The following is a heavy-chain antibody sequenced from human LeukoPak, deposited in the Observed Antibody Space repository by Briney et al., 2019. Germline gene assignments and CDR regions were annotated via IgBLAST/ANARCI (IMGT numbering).Heavy chain of an antibody. D-gene: IGHD5-24*01. CDR2: ISAYNGNT. CDR1: GYTFTSYG. Sequence: GASVKVSCKASGYTFTSYGISWVRQAPGQGLEWMGWISAYNGNTNYAQKLQGRVTMTTDTSTSTAYMELRSLRSDDTAVYYCARDSTQRWLQSLPIFDYWGQGTLVTVSS. J-gene: IGHJ4*02. V-gene: IGHV1-18*01. CDR3: ARDSTQRWLQSLPIFDY.